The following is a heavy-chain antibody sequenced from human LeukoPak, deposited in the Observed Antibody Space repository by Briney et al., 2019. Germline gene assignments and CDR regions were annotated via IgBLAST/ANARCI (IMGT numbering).Heavy chain of an antibody. CDR2: IYYSGST. Sequence: SETLSLTCTVSGGSISSYYWSWIRQPPGKGLEWIGYIYYSGSTYYNPSLKSRVTISVDTSKNQFSLKLSSVTAADTAVYYCARESPWYYDILTGWAFDIWGQGTMVTVSS. CDR3: ARESPWYYDILTGWAFDI. CDR1: GGSISSYY. J-gene: IGHJ3*02. V-gene: IGHV4-59*12. D-gene: IGHD3-9*01.